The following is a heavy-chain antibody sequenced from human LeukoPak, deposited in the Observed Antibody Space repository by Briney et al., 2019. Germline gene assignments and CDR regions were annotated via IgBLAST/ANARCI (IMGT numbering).Heavy chain of an antibody. J-gene: IGHJ5*02. Sequence: PSETLSLTCTVSGGSISSRSYYWGWIRQPPGKGLEWIGRIYTSGSTNYNPSLKSRVTMSVDTSKNQFSLKLSSVTAADTAVYYCARGVTGGGSSPFDPWGQGTLVTVSS. CDR1: GGSISSRSYY. CDR3: ARGVTGGGSSPFDP. D-gene: IGHD2-15*01. V-gene: IGHV4-61*05. CDR2: IYTSGST.